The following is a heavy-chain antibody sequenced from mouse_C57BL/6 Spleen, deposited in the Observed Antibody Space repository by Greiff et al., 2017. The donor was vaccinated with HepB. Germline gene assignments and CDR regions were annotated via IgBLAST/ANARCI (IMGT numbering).Heavy chain of an antibody. CDR3: ARYYDDDDGDYYAMDY. CDR2: IYPGDGDT. Sequence: VQLQQSGAELVKPGASVKISCKASGYAFSSYWMNWVKQRPGKGLEWIGQIYPGDGDTNYNGKFKGKATLTADKSSSTDYMQLTSLTSEDSAVYFCARYYDDDDGDYYAMDYWGQGTSVTVSS. D-gene: IGHD2-4*01. CDR1: GYAFSSYW. V-gene: IGHV1-80*01. J-gene: IGHJ4*01.